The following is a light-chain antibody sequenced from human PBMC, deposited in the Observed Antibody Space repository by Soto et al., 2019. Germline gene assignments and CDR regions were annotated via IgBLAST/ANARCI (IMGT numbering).Light chain of an antibody. Sequence: EIVLTQSPGTLSLSPGERATLSCRVSQSVSSSYLAWYQQKPGQAPRLLIYGASSRGTGIPDRFSGSGSGTDFTLTISRLEPEDFAVYYCQQYGGSPQTFGQGTKVDIK. CDR3: QQYGGSPQT. J-gene: IGKJ1*01. CDR2: GAS. CDR1: QSVSSSY. V-gene: IGKV3-20*01.